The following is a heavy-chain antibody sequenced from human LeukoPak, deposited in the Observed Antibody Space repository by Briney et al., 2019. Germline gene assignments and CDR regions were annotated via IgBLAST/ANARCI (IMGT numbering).Heavy chain of an antibody. CDR1: GYTLTELS. CDR3: ATGPYYYDSSGYFRYYGMDV. Sequence: ASVKVSCKVSGYTLTELSMHWVRQAPGKGLEWMGGFDPEDGETIYAQKFQGRVTMTEDTSTDTAYMELSSLRSEDTAVYYCATGPYYYDSSGYFRYYGMDVGGQGTTVTVSS. V-gene: IGHV1-24*01. J-gene: IGHJ6*02. D-gene: IGHD3-22*01. CDR2: FDPEDGET.